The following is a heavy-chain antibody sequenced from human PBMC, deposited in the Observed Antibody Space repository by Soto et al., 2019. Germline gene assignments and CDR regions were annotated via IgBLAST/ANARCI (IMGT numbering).Heavy chain of an antibody. CDR2: IRSKAYGVTT. V-gene: IGHV3-49*03. CDR3: TRDLLFFDY. Sequence: PGGSLRLSCTASGFTFGYYAMSWFRQSPGKGLEWVGFIRSKAYGVTTEYAASVKGRFTISRDDSKSIAYLQMNSLKTEDTAVYYCTRDLLFFDYWGQGTLVTVSS. J-gene: IGHJ4*02. D-gene: IGHD1-26*01. CDR1: GFTFGYYA.